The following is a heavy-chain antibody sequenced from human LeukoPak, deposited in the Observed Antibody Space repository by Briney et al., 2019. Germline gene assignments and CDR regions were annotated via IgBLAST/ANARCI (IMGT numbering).Heavy chain of an antibody. V-gene: IGHV1-46*01. J-gene: IGHJ3*02. Sequence: GASVKVSCKASGYTFTSYYMHWVRQAPGQGLEWMEIINPSGGSTNYAQKFQGRVTMTRDTSTSTVYMELSSLRSEDTAVYYCARFLRDYYDSSGYYYANAFDIWGQGTMVTVSS. CDR3: ARFLRDYYDSSGYYYANAFDI. D-gene: IGHD3-22*01. CDR2: INPSGGST. CDR1: GYTFTSYY.